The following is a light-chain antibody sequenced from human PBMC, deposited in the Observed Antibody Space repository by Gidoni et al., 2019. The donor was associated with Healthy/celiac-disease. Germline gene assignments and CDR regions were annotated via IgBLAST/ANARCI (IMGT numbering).Light chain of an antibody. Sequence: QSVLTQPPSASGTPGQRVTISCSGSSSNIGSNYVYWYQQLPGTAPNLLIYRNNQRPSGVPDRFSGSKSGTSAALAISGLRSEDEADDYCAAWDDSLSGQWVFGGGTKLTVL. V-gene: IGLV1-47*01. CDR1: SSNIGSNY. CDR3: AAWDDSLSGQWV. J-gene: IGLJ3*02. CDR2: RNN.